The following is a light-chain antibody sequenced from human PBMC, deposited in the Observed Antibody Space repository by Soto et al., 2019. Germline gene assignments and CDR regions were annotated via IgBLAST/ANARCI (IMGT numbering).Light chain of an antibody. CDR2: SAS. Sequence: DIQTTESPSSLSASVGDRVTITCRPSRGIGNALAWYQQKPGTVPKLLIHSASTLQSGVPSRFSGSGSGTDFTLTISSLQPEDVASYYCQKYDSAPTFGPGTK. J-gene: IGKJ1*01. CDR1: RGIGNA. CDR3: QKYDSAPT. V-gene: IGKV1-27*01.